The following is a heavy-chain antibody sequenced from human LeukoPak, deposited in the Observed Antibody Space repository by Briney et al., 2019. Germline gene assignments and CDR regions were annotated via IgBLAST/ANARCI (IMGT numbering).Heavy chain of an antibody. V-gene: IGHV4-30-4*01. D-gene: IGHD3-22*01. CDR1: GGSISGGDYY. CDR3: ARERYYYDSSAPAVGAFDI. J-gene: IGHJ3*02. Sequence: PSETLSLTCTVSGGSISGGDYYWSWIRQPPGKGLEWIGYIYYSGGTYYNPSLKSRVAISVDTSKNQFSLKLSSVTAADTAVYYCARERYYYDSSAPAVGAFDIWGQGTMVTVSS. CDR2: IYYSGGT.